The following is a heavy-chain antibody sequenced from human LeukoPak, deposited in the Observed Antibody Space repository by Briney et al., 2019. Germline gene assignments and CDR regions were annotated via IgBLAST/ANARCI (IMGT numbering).Heavy chain of an antibody. D-gene: IGHD3-22*01. J-gene: IGHJ4*02. V-gene: IGHV1-2*02. CDR2: INPNSGGT. CDR3: ARSRYDSSGYYYLFYY. Sequence: GASVKVSCKASGYTFTGYYMHWVRQAPGQGLEWMGWINPNSGGTNYAQKFQGRVTMTRDTSISTAYMELSRLRSDDTAVYYCARSRYDSSGYYYLFYYWGQGTLVTVSS. CDR1: GYTFTGYY.